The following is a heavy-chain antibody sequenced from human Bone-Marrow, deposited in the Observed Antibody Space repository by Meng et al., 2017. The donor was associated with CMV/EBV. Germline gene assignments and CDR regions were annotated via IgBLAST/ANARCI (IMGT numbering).Heavy chain of an antibody. CDR3: ARDPPKTGY. J-gene: IGHJ4*02. Sequence: GESLKISCAASELTVSRNYMGWVRQAPGKGLEWVSVIYSGGSTYYADSVKGRFTISRDNSKNTPYLQMNSLRAEDTAVYYCARDPPKTGYWGQGTLVTVSS. V-gene: IGHV3-53*01. CDR1: ELTVSRNY. CDR2: IYSGGST.